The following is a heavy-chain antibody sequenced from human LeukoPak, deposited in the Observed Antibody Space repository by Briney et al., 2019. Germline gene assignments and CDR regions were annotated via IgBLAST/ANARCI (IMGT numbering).Heavy chain of an antibody. J-gene: IGHJ4*02. D-gene: IGHD6-13*01. CDR2: IPYDGSNK. V-gene: IGHV3-30*03. Sequence: GGSLRLSCAASGFTFSSYGMHWVRQAPGKGLEWVAVIPYDGSNKYYADSVKGRFTISRDNSKNTLYLQMNSLRAEDTAVYYCARDLGVGIAAGGYWGQGTLVTVSS. CDR1: GFTFSSYG. CDR3: ARDLGVGIAAGGY.